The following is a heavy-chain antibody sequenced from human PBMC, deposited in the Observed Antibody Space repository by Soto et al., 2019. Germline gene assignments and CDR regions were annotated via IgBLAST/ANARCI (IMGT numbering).Heavy chain of an antibody. Sequence: QVQLVQSGAEVKKPGSSVKVSCKASGGTFSSYAISWVRQAPGQGLEWMGGIIPIFGTANYAQKFQGRVTMTADESTSTAYMELSSLRSEDTAVYYCARAPAPWAGSLQTPCDYWGQGTLVTVSS. CDR1: GGTFSSYA. V-gene: IGHV1-69*12. J-gene: IGHJ4*02. D-gene: IGHD1-26*01. CDR2: IIPIFGTA. CDR3: ARAPAPWAGSLQTPCDY.